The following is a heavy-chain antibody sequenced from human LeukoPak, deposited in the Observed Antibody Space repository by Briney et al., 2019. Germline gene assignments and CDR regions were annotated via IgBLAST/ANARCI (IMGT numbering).Heavy chain of an antibody. J-gene: IGHJ4*02. CDR2: IYYSGET. V-gene: IGHV4-39*01. CDR3: ATLNTSGWYFDY. Sequence: SETLFLTCTVSGGSISSGRYYWGWLRQPPGKGLEWIGSIYYSGETNYNPPLKSRLTISVDTSKNQFSLKLGSVTAADAAVYYCATLNTSGWYFDYWGQGTLVTVSS. D-gene: IGHD6-19*01. CDR1: GGSISSGRYY.